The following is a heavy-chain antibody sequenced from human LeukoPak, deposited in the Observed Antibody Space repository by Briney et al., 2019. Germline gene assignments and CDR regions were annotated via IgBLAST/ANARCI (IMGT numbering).Heavy chain of an antibody. D-gene: IGHD6-19*01. CDR2: IYYSGST. J-gene: IGHJ3*02. CDR3: ARRLAVAGHDI. Sequence: SETLSLTCTVSGGSISSYYWSWIRQPPGKGLEWIGYIYYSGSTNYNPSLKSRVTISVDTSKNQFSLKLSSVTAADTAVYYCARRLAVAGHDIWGQGTMVTVSS. CDR1: GGSISSYY. V-gene: IGHV4-59*08.